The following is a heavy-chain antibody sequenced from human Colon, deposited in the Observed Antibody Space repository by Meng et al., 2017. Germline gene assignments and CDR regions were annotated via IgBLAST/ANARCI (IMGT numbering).Heavy chain of an antibody. CDR3: AREGDSSGLYDFEN. V-gene: IGHV3-30*04. J-gene: IGHJ4*02. CDR1: GFTFSSYA. Sequence: GESLKISCAASGFTFSSYAMHWVRQAPGKGLEWVAVISYDGSNKYYADSVKGRFTISRDNSKNTLYLQMNSLRAEDTAVYYCAREGDSSGLYDFENWGQGTLVTVSS. CDR2: ISYDGSNK. D-gene: IGHD6-19*01.